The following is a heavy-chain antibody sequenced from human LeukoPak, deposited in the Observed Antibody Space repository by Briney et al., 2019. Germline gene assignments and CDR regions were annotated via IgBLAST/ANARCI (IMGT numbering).Heavy chain of an antibody. CDR2: IWSDGSNK. CDR1: GFTFSGYG. CDR3: AKRSTLLWFDY. Sequence: GGTLRLSCATSGFTFSGYGMHWVRQAPGKGLEWVTVIWSDGSNKYYADSVKGRFTISRDNSKNTLYLQMNSLRAEDTAVYYCAKRSTLLWFDYWGQGTLVTVSS. D-gene: IGHD3-10*01. V-gene: IGHV3-30*02. J-gene: IGHJ5*01.